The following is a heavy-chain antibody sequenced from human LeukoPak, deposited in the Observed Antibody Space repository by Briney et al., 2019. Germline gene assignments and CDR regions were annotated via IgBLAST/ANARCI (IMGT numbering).Heavy chain of an antibody. Sequence: GGSLRLSCAASGSTFSSYSMNWVRQAPGKGLEWVSSISSSSSYIYYADSVKGRFTISRDNAKNSLYLQMNSLRAEDTAVYYCARYTSWGAFDIWGQGTMVTVSS. CDR3: ARYTSWGAFDI. CDR1: GSTFSSYS. CDR2: ISSSSSYI. V-gene: IGHV3-21*01. D-gene: IGHD2-2*01. J-gene: IGHJ3*02.